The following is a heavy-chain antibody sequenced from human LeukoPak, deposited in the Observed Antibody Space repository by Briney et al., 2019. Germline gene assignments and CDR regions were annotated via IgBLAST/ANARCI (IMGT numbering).Heavy chain of an antibody. CDR1: YGSVSSYY. J-gene: IGHJ4*02. Sequence: PSETLSPTCTVSYGSVSSYYWSWIRQPAGKGLGGIGYIFYSGRTNYNPSLKSRVTLSVDTSKNWFSLRLTSVTAADTAVYYCARGQKYTSGYRVTELGSRYSDYWGQGARVTVSS. CDR3: ARGQKYTSGYRVTELGSRYSDY. V-gene: IGHV4-59*02. CDR2: IFYSGRT. D-gene: IGHD5-18*01.